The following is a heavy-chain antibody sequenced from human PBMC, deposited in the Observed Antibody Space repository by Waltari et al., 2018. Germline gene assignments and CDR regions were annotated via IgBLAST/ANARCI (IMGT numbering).Heavy chain of an antibody. Sequence: EVQLLESGGGLAQPGGSLRLSCEASGFTFSSNDMSWFRQAPGKGLECVSRIYSGGSTNYADSVKGRFTVSRDNSKNTLYLQMSNLRGEDTAVYYCAKGGDTGTYGFFDFWGQGTLVSVSS. D-gene: IGHD1-1*01. V-gene: IGHV3-23*03. CDR2: RIYSGGST. CDR3: AKGGDTGTYGFFDF. J-gene: IGHJ4*02. CDR1: GFTFSSND.